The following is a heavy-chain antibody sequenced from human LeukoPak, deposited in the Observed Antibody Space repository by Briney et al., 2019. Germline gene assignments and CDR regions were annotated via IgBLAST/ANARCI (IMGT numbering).Heavy chain of an antibody. CDR2: ISYDGSNK. J-gene: IGHJ4*02. CDR1: GFTFSSYS. V-gene: IGHV3-30-3*01. D-gene: IGHD3-22*01. CDR3: ARGPNPGAEYDSSGYYSEYFDY. Sequence: GRSLRLSCAASGFTFSSYSMHWVRQAPGKGLEWVAVISYDGSNKYYADSVKGRFTISRDNSKNTLYLQMNSLRAEDTAVYYCARGPNPGAEYDSSGYYSEYFDYWGQGTLVTVSS.